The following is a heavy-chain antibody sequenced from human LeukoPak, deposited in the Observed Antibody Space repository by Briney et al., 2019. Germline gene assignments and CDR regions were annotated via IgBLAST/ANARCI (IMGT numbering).Heavy chain of an antibody. D-gene: IGHD5-12*01. CDR2: INPNSGGT. V-gene: IGHV1-2*02. Sequence: ASVKVSCKASGYTFTGYYMHWVRQAPGLGLEWMGWINPNSGGTNYAQKFQGRVTMTRDTSISTAYMELSRLRSDDTAVYYCARDMSPDIVATIPPGWFDPWGQGTLATVSS. CDR3: ARDMSPDIVATIPPGWFDP. CDR1: GYTFTGYY. J-gene: IGHJ5*02.